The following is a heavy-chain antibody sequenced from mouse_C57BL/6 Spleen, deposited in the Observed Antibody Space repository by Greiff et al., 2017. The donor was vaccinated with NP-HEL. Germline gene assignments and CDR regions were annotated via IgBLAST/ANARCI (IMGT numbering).Heavy chain of an antibody. CDR3: AREGDDGYWGDY. D-gene: IGHD2-3*01. V-gene: IGHV3-6*01. CDR1: GYSITSGYY. J-gene: IGHJ2*01. CDR2: ISYDGSN. Sequence: EVQLVESGPGLVKPSQSLSLTCSVTGYSITSGYYWNWIRQFPGNKLEWMGYISYDGSNNYNPSLKNRISITRDTSKNQFFLKLNSVTTEDTATYYCAREGDDGYWGDYWGQGTTLTVSS.